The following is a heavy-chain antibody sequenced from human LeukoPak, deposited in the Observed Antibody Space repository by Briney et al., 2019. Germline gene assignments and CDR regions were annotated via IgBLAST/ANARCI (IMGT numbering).Heavy chain of an antibody. Sequence: PSETLSLTCAVYGGSFSGYYWSWIRQPPGKGLEWIGEINHSGSTNYNPSLKSRVTMSVDTSKNQFSLRLNSVTAADTAVYYCARSPHRLIGHWFDPWGQGTLVTVSS. CDR2: INHSGST. J-gene: IGHJ5*02. CDR3: ARSPHRLIGHWFDP. D-gene: IGHD3-16*01. CDR1: GGSFSGYY. V-gene: IGHV4-34*01.